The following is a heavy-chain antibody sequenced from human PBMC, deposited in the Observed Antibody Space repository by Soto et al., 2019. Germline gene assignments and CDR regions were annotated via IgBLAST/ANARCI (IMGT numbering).Heavy chain of an antibody. Sequence: SETLSLTCTVSGGSISSYYWSWIRQPPGKGLEWIGYIYYSGSTNYNPSLKSRVTISVDTSKNQFSLKLSSVTAADTAVYYCARIALQNDYYYMDVSGKGTTVT. CDR1: GGSISSYY. CDR3: ARIALQNDYYYMDV. CDR2: IYYSGST. V-gene: IGHV4-59*01. J-gene: IGHJ6*03. D-gene: IGHD1-1*01.